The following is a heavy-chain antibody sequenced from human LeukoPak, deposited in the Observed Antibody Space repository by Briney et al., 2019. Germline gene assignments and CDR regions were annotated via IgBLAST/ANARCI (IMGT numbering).Heavy chain of an antibody. V-gene: IGHV3-23*01. Sequence: TGGSLRLSCAASGFTFNSYAMSWVRQAPGKGLEWVSAISGSGGSTYYADSVKGRFTISRDNSKNTLYLQMNSLRAEDTAVYYCVSQYEFWSGQSNGYWGQGTLVTVSS. CDR3: VSQYEFWSGQSNGY. J-gene: IGHJ4*02. D-gene: IGHD3-3*01. CDR2: ISGSGGST. CDR1: GFTFNSYA.